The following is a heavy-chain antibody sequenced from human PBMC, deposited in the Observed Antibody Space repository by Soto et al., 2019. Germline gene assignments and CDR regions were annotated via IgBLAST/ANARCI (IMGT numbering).Heavy chain of an antibody. D-gene: IGHD3-22*01. Sequence: GGSLRLSCAASGFTFSSYAMSWVRQAPGKGLEWVSAISGSGGSTYYADSVKGRFTISRDNSKNTLYLQMNSLRAEDTAVYYCAKSRTGDYYDSSGYESWFDPWGQGTLVTVSS. CDR3: AKSRTGDYYDSSGYESWFDP. V-gene: IGHV3-23*01. J-gene: IGHJ5*02. CDR2: ISGSGGST. CDR1: GFTFSSYA.